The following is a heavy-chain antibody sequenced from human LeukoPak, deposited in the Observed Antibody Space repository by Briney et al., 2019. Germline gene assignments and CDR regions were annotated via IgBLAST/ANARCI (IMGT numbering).Heavy chain of an antibody. CDR1: GFTFSDYY. CDR3: VRGPSDSSLPGY. D-gene: IGHD3-22*01. CDR2: IGNSGSPI. Sequence: PGGPLRLSCAASGFTFSDYYMSWIRQAPGKGVEWVSYIGNSGSPIYYADSVKGRFTISRDNAKNSLYLQMNSLRAEDTAVYYCVRGPSDSSLPGYWGQGTLVAVS. V-gene: IGHV3-11*01. J-gene: IGHJ4*02.